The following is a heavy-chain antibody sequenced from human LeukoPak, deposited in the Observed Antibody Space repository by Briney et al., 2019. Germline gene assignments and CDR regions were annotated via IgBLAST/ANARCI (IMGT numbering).Heavy chain of an antibody. V-gene: IGHV3-23*01. J-gene: IGHJ6*02. CDR3: AKDIWFGDYYYYGMDV. CDR2: TSGSGGST. Sequence: GGSLRLSCAASGFTFSSYAMSWVRQAPGKGLEWVSATSGSGGSTYYADSVKGRFTISRDNSKNTLYLQMNSLRAEDTAVYYCAKDIWFGDYYYYGMDVWGQGTTVTVSS. D-gene: IGHD3-10*01. CDR1: GFTFSSYA.